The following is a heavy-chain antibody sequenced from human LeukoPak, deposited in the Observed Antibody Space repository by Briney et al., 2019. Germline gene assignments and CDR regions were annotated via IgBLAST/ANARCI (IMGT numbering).Heavy chain of an antibody. CDR3: ARAGSHWHYVY. CDR1: GFTFSGFS. J-gene: IGHJ4*02. CDR2: IKQDGGEK. D-gene: IGHD3-10*01. V-gene: IGHV3-7*01. Sequence: GGSLRLSCAASGFTFSGFSMSWVRQSPTKGLEWVANIKQDGGEKYYVDSVKGRFTISRDNAKNSLSLQMNNLRVEDTTVYYCARAGSHWHYVYWGQGTVVTVSS.